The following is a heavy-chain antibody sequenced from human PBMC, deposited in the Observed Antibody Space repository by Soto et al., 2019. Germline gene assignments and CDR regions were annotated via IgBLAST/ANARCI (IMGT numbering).Heavy chain of an antibody. V-gene: IGHV1-24*01. CDR3: ATDSGLVVPAAMYAFDI. CDR1: GYSFTSYW. D-gene: IGHD2-2*01. J-gene: IGHJ3*02. Sequence: GESLKISCKGSGYSFTSYWIGWVRQMPGKGLEWMGGFDPEDGETIYAQKFQGRVTMTEDTSTDTAYMELSSLRSEDTAVCYCATDSGLVVPAAMYAFDIWGQGTMVTVSS. CDR2: FDPEDGET.